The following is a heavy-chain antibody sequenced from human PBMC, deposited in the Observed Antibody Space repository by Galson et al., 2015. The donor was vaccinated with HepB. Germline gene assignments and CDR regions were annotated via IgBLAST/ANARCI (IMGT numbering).Heavy chain of an antibody. D-gene: IGHD4-17*01. J-gene: IGHJ3*02. V-gene: IGHV3-23*01. Sequence: SLILSCAASGFIFSSSAMSWVSQAPGKRREWVLGIGGSGITTYYADSVKGRFTISRDYSKNTLYLQMNGLRAEDTAVYYCAGPKWATVIAFDIWGQGTMATVSS. CDR3: AGPKWATVIAFDI. CDR2: IGGSGITT. CDR1: GFIFSSSA.